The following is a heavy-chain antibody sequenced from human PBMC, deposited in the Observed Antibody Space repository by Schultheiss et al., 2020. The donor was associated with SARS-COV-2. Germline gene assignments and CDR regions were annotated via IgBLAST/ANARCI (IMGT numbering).Heavy chain of an antibody. D-gene: IGHD2-2*01. CDR1: GGTFSSYA. CDR3: ARVVGRYCSSTSCYNDAFDI. J-gene: IGHJ3*02. CDR2: IIPIFGIA. V-gene: IGHV1-69*13. Sequence: SVKVSCKASGGTFSSYAISWVRQAPGQGLEWMGRIIPIFGIANYAQKFQGRVTITADESTSTAYMELSSLRSEDTAVYYCARVVGRYCSSTSCYNDAFDIWGQGTMVTVSS.